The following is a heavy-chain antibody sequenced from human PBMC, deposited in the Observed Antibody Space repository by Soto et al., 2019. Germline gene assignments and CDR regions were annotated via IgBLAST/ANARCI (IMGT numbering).Heavy chain of an antibody. Sequence: GGSLRLSCAASGVIVSTSYAVSWVRQAPGKGLEWVSYISGSSSTTYYADSVKGRFTISRDNAKNSLYLQMNSLRDEDTAVYYCSREDSGIDYYYYGMDVWGQGTTVTV. J-gene: IGHJ6*02. V-gene: IGHV3-48*02. CDR3: SREDSGIDYYYYGMDV. D-gene: IGHD3-10*01. CDR1: GVIVSTSYA. CDR2: ISGSSSTT.